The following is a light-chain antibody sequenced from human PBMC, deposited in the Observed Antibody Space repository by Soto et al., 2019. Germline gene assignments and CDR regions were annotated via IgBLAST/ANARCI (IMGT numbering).Light chain of an antibody. J-gene: IGLJ1*01. CDR1: SSDVGGYNY. CDR3: FSSAGDNLGV. CDR2: EVN. V-gene: IGLV2-8*01. Sequence: QSVLTQPPSASGSPGQSVTISCTGTSSDVGGYNYVSWYQHHPGKAPKLMIYEVNKRPSGVPDRFSGSKSGNTASLPVSGLQAEDEADYYCFSSAGDNLGVFGTGTKVTVL.